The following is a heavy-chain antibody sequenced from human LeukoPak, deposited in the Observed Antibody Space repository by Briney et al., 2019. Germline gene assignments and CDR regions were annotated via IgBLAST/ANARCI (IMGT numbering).Heavy chain of an antibody. CDR3: ARMTGSANEYYFDY. D-gene: IGHD3-9*01. CDR2: ITHSGST. Sequence: PSETLSLTCAVSGGPFSSGGYSWRWLRQPPGKGLEWIGYITHSGSTYYNPSLKSRVTISGDRSRNQFSLKLSSVTAADTAVYYCARMTGSANEYYFDYWGQGTLVTVSS. CDR1: GGPFSSGGYS. V-gene: IGHV4-30-2*01. J-gene: IGHJ4*02.